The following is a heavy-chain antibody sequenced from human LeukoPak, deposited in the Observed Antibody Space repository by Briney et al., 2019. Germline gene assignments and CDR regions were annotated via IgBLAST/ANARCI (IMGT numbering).Heavy chain of an antibody. V-gene: IGHV3-48*04. CDR3: ARAVRAYSSGWYYGYYYGMDV. Sequence: QPGGSLRLSCAASGFTFSSYGMNWVRQAPGKGLEWVSYISSSGSTIYYADSVKGRFTISRDNAKNSLYLQMNSLRAEDTAVYYCARAVRAYSSGWYYGYYYGMDVWGQGTTVTVSS. J-gene: IGHJ6*02. CDR2: ISSSGSTI. D-gene: IGHD6-19*01. CDR1: GFTFSSYG.